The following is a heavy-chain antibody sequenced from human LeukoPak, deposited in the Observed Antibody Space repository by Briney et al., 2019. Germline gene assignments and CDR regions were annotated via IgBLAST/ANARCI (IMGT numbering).Heavy chain of an antibody. J-gene: IGHJ4*02. V-gene: IGHV3-49*03. CDR2: IRSKAYGGTT. Sequence: GGSLRLSCTASGFTFGDYAMSYFRQAPGKGLEWVGFIRSKAYGGTTEYAASVKGRFTISRDDSKSIAYLQMNSLRTEDTAVYYCARESLGDYLLDYWGQGTLVTVSS. CDR3: ARESLGDYLLDY. CDR1: GFTFGDYA. D-gene: IGHD4-17*01.